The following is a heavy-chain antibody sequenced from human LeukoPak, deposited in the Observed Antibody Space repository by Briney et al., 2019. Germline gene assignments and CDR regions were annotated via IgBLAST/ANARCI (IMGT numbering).Heavy chain of an antibody. V-gene: IGHV1-18*01. CDR3: ARLVVPAAGAYYYYYYMDV. CDR2: ISAYNGNT. D-gene: IGHD2-2*01. Sequence: ASVKVSCKASGYTFTSYGISWVRQAPGQGLEWMGWISAYNGNTNYAQKPQGRVTMTTDTSTSTAYMELRSLRSDDTAVYYCARLVVPAAGAYYYYYYMDVWGKGTTVTVSS. CDR1: GYTFTSYG. J-gene: IGHJ6*03.